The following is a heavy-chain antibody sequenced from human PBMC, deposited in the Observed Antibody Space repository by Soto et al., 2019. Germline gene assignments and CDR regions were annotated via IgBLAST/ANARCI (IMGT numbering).Heavy chain of an antibody. CDR2: INTYNGNT. J-gene: IGHJ6*02. CDR1: GYTFTSYA. CDR3: AMVDVYVTPSPQDV. V-gene: IGHV1-18*01. D-gene: IGHD3-16*01. Sequence: ASVKVSCKASGYTFTSYAIHWVRQAPGQRLEWMGWINTYNGNTNYSQNLQGRVTMTTDTSTSTAYVELRSLRSNDAAIYYCAMVDVYVTPSPQDVWGQGTTVNVSS.